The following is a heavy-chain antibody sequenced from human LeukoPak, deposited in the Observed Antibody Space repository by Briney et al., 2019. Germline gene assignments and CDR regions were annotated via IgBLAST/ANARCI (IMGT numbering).Heavy chain of an antibody. Sequence: GGSLRLSCAASGFTFSSYAMHWVRQAPGKGLEWVAVISYDGSNKYYADSVKGRFTISRDNSKNTLYLQMNSLRAEDTAVYYCARERTKLRFLEWSPRGFDYWGQGTLVTVSS. D-gene: IGHD3-3*01. CDR3: ARERTKLRFLEWSPRGFDY. CDR1: GFTFSSYA. J-gene: IGHJ4*02. CDR2: ISYDGSNK. V-gene: IGHV3-30-3*01.